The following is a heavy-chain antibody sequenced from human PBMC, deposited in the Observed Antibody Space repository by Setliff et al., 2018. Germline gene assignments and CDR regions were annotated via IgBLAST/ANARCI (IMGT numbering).Heavy chain of an antibody. V-gene: IGHV3-7*01. J-gene: IGHJ3*02. CDR3: ARDGDCSSTSCYGVDAFDI. D-gene: IGHD2-2*01. Sequence: PGGSLRLSCAASGFIFIKYWMTWVRQAPGKGLEWVANMREDGGVTYYVDSVKGRFTIYRDNTKDTVYLQMNSLRAEDTAVYYCARDGDCSSTSCYGVDAFDIWGQGTMVTVSS. CDR2: MREDGGVT. CDR1: GFIFIKYW.